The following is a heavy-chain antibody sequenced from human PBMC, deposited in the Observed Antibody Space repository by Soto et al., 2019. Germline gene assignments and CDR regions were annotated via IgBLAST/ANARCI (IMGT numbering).Heavy chain of an antibody. Sequence: QVQLEQSGGEVKKPGSSVKVSCKASGVTFSKFIMTWVRQAPGLGLEWVGGIIPIFGTANYAQKFQGRVTITADESTSTSYLEVSNLXXXXXXXYYCAKVRYSXPXXYYYG. CDR2: IIPIFGTA. J-gene: IGHJ6*01. D-gene: IGHD6-13*01. CDR1: GVTFSKFI. CDR3: AKVRYSXPXXYYYG. V-gene: IGHV1-69*01.